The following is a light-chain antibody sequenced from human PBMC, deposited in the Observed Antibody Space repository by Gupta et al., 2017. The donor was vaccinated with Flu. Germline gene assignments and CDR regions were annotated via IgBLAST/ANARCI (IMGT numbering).Light chain of an antibody. CDR2: EVS. J-gene: IGLJ1*01. Sequence: QSALPQPPSVSGSPGQSVTISCTGTSSDVGTYNRVSWYQQSPGTAPKLMIYEVSHRPSGVPDRFSGSKSGNTASLTISGLQGEDEADYYCSSYTSSYTYVFGTGTKVTVL. V-gene: IGLV2-18*02. CDR3: SSYTSSYTYV. CDR1: SSDVGTYNR.